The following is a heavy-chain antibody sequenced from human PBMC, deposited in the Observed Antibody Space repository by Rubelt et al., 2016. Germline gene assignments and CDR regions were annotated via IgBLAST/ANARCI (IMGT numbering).Heavy chain of an antibody. CDR2: INAGNGNT. CDR1: GGTFSSYA. D-gene: IGHD5-18*01. CDR3: ARSKDTAMVTDADWYFDL. Sequence: QVQLVQSGAEVKKPGSSVKVSCKASGGTFSSYAISWVRQAPGQRLEWMGWINAGNGNTKYSQKFQGRVTITRDTSASTAYMELSSLRSEDTAVYYCARSKDTAMVTDADWYFDLWGRGTLVTVSS. J-gene: IGHJ2*01. V-gene: IGHV1-3*01.